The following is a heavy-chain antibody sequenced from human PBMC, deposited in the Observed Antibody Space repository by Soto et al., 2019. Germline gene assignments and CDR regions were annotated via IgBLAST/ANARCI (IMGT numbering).Heavy chain of an antibody. D-gene: IGHD2-21*02. J-gene: IGHJ5*02. CDR2: INHSGST. V-gene: IGHV4-34*01. Sequence: QVQLQQWGAGLLKPSETLSLTCAVYGGSFSGYYWSWIRQPPGKGLEWIGEINHSGSTNYNPSLKSRVTIPVDTSKNQFSLKLSSVTAADTAVYYCARGRAYCGGDCYSENWFDPWGQGTLVTVSS. CDR3: ARGRAYCGGDCYSENWFDP. CDR1: GGSFSGYY.